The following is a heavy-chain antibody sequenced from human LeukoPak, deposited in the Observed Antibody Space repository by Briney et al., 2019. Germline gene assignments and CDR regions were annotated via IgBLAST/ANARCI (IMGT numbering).Heavy chain of an antibody. Sequence: PGGSLRLSCAASGFTFSSYAMTWVRQAPGKGLEWVSPVSGSAGRTDYADSVKGRFTISRDNLKNTLYLQMNSLRAEDTAVYYCAKDRGHCVNGVCHNYYYMDVWGKGTTVTVSS. CDR1: GFTFSSYA. J-gene: IGHJ6*03. D-gene: IGHD2-8*01. V-gene: IGHV3-23*01. CDR2: VSGSAGRT. CDR3: AKDRGHCVNGVCHNYYYMDV.